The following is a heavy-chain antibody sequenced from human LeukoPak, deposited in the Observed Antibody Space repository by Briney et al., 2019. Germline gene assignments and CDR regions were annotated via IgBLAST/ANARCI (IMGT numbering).Heavy chain of an antibody. Sequence: SETLSLTCTVSGGSFSSYYWSWIRQPPGKGLEWIGYIYYSGSTNYNPSLKSRVTISVDTSKNQFSLKLSSVTAADTAVYYCARDRLDSSSSRGYYYYYMDVWGKGTTVTVSS. CDR1: GGSFSSYY. D-gene: IGHD6-6*01. CDR2: IYYSGST. CDR3: ARDRLDSSSSRGYYYYYMDV. J-gene: IGHJ6*03. V-gene: IGHV4-59*12.